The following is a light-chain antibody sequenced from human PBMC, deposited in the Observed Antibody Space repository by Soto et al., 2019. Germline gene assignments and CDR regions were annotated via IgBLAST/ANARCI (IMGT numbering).Light chain of an antibody. V-gene: IGLV3-21*02. CDR2: DDA. Sequence: SYELTQPPSVSVAPGQTARISCGGHNIGSKTVHWYQQMPGQAPVLVVYDDAHRPSGIPERFSGSNSGNTATLTISRVEAGDEAVYYCQVWDSASDQLDVFGTGTKLTVL. CDR1: NIGSKT. J-gene: IGLJ1*01. CDR3: QVWDSASDQLDV.